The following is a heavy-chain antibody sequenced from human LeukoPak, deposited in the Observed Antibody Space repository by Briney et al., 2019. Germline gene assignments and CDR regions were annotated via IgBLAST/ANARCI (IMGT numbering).Heavy chain of an antibody. D-gene: IGHD6-13*01. Sequence: ASVKVSCKASGYTFTGYYMHWVRQAPGQGLEWMGWINPNSGGTNYAQKFQGRVTMTRDTSISTAYMELSRLRSDDTAVYYCARTFSSTLSYYYYYMDVWGKGTTVTVSS. J-gene: IGHJ6*03. CDR3: ARTFSSTLSYYYYYMDV. V-gene: IGHV1-2*02. CDR1: GYTFTGYY. CDR2: INPNSGGT.